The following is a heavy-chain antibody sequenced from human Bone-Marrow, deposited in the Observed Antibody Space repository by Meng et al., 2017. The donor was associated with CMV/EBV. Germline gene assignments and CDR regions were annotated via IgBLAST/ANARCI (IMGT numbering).Heavy chain of an antibody. D-gene: IGHD2-15*01. CDR3: ASVAGGHDAFDV. CDR1: GYSFTSYG. Sequence: ASGKVSCKASGYSFTSYGISWVRQAPGQGLEWMGWISAYNGNTNYAQKLQGRVTMTTDTSTSTVYMELRSLRSDDTAVYYCASVAGGHDAFDVWGQGTMVTVSS. V-gene: IGHV1-18*01. J-gene: IGHJ3*01. CDR2: ISAYNGNT.